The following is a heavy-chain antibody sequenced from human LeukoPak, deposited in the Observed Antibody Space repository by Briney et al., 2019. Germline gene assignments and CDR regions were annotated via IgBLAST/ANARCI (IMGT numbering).Heavy chain of an antibody. CDR1: YW. D-gene: IGHD6-13*01. CDR2: INSDGSST. V-gene: IGHV3-74*01. J-gene: IGHJ4*02. CDR3: AREADIAAAGFDY. Sequence: YWXHWVCQAPGKGLVWVSRINSDGSSTSYAGSVKGRFTISRDNAKNTLYLQMNSLRAEDTAVYYCAREADIAAAGFDYWGQGTLVTVSS.